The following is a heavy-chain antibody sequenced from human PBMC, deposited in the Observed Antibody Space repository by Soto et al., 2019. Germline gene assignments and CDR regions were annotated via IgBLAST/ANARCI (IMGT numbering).Heavy chain of an antibody. V-gene: IGHV2-5*02. CDR3: AHRRRSEEYYYYYMDV. D-gene: IGHD1-26*01. Sequence: SGPTLVNPTQTLTLTFTFSGFSLSTSGVGVGWIRQPPGKALEWLALIYWDDDKRYSPSLKSRLTITKDTSKNQVVLTMTNMDPVDTATYYCAHRRRSEEYYYYYMDVWGKGTTVTVSS. J-gene: IGHJ6*03. CDR2: IYWDDDK. CDR1: GFSLSTSGVG.